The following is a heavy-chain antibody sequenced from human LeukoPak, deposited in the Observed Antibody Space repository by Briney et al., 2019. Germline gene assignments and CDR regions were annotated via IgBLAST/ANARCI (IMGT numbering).Heavy chain of an antibody. CDR1: GGSISSYY. J-gene: IGHJ4*02. CDR3: ARQGTAYSFDF. CDR2: IYSTGST. D-gene: IGHD5-12*01. Sequence: SETLSLTCTVSGGSISSYYWSWIRQPPGKGLEWIGYIYSTGSTNYNPSLKSRVTISVDTSKNQFSLKLSSVTAADTAVYYCARQGTAYSFDFWGQGTLVSVSS. V-gene: IGHV4-59*08.